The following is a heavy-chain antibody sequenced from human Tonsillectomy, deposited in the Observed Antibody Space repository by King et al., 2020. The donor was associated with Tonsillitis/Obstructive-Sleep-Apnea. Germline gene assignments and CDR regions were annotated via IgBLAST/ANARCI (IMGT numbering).Heavy chain of an antibody. Sequence: VQLVESGGGVVQPGRSLRLSCAASGFTFSSYGMHWVRQAPGKGLEWVAIISYNGSNKYYANSVKGRFTISSDNSKNTLYLQMTSLRAEDTAVFYCAKGYYYYMDVCGKGTTVTVSS. CDR3: AKGYYYYMDV. V-gene: IGHV3-30*18. CDR2: ISYNGSNK. CDR1: GFTFSSYG. J-gene: IGHJ6*03.